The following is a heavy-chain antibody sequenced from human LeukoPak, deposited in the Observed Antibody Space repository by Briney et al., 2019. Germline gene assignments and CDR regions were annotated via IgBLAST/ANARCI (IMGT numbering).Heavy chain of an antibody. CDR3: ARGINKDSSGYSWAYGMDV. V-gene: IGHV3-74*01. D-gene: IGHD3-22*01. J-gene: IGHJ6*02. CDR2: INSDGSST. Sequence: PGGSLRLSCAASGFTLSSYWMHWVRQAPGKGLVWVSRINSDGSSTSYADSVKGRFTISRDNAKNTLYLQMNSLRAEDTAVYYCARGINKDSSGYSWAYGMDVWGQGTTVTVSS. CDR1: GFTLSSYW.